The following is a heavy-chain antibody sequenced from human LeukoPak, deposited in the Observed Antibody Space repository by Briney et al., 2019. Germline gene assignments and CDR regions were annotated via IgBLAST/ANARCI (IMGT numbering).Heavy chain of an antibody. CDR3: TRAGSWFREHTVMDV. CDR1: GGSISSGSYY. Sequence: PSGTLSLTCAVSGGSISSGSYYWGWLRQPAGKGREWIVCIYTSGRNNYNPSLKSRATISVDTPKTQFSLKLSSVAAATPALYYCTRAGSWFREHTVMDVWGQGNTVTASS. CDR2: IYTSGRN. D-gene: IGHD3-10*01. J-gene: IGHJ6*02. V-gene: IGHV4-61*02.